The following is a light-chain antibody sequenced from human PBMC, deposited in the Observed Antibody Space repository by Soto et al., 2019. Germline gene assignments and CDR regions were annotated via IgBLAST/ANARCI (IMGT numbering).Light chain of an antibody. CDR1: SSKW. CDR2: DVS. CDR3: QHTTDFT. J-gene: IGKJ2*01. Sequence: DIQMTQSPSTLAASVGDTVTMTCRSSSKWLAWYQKKPGKAPKLLIYDVSNLERGVPPRFSGSTSGAESTLTITGLQHDDIGKYYCQHTTDFTFGQGTKVEIK. V-gene: IGKV1-5*01.